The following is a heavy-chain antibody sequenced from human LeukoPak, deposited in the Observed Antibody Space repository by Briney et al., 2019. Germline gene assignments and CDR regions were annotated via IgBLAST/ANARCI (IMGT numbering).Heavy chain of an antibody. CDR3: IPYYDSSGYRQYYFDY. V-gene: IGHV3-15*01. Sequence: GGSLRLSCAASGFTVSNNYMSWVRQAPGKGLEWVGRIKSKTDGGTTDYAAPVKGRFTISRDDSKNTLYLQMNSLKTEDTAVYYCIPYYDSSGYRQYYFDYWGQGTLVTVSS. CDR2: IKSKTDGGTT. D-gene: IGHD3-22*01. J-gene: IGHJ4*02. CDR1: GFTVSNNY.